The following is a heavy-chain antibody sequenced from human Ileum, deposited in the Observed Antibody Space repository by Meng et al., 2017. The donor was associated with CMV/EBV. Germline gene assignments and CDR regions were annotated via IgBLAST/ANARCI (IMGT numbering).Heavy chain of an antibody. CDR3: ARTYSSSSGITFDY. CDR1: GGSISSFY. J-gene: IGHJ4*02. CDR2: ISTSGST. Sequence: VRALVEPLETVSLAGTAPGGSISSFYWSWIRQTAWKGLEWIGRISTSGSTTYNPSLKSRVTMSVDASKNQFSLKLTSVTAADTAVYFCARTYSSSSGITFDYWGQGTLVTVSS. D-gene: IGHD6-6*01. V-gene: IGHV4-4*07.